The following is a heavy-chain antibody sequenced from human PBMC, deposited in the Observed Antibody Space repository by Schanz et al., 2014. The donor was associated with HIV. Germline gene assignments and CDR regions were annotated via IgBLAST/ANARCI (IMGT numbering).Heavy chain of an antibody. V-gene: IGHV3-23*01. Sequence: EVQLLESGGGLAQPGGSLRLSCVTSGFMFRNYAMSWVRQAPGKGLEWVSSITGSGSSTYYADSVKGRFTISRDNSKNTLFLQLNSLRAEDTAVYYCARGAGDTDWGRIWGQGTLVTVSS. CDR2: ITGSGSST. D-gene: IGHD5-18*01. CDR3: ARGAGDTDWGRI. CDR1: GFMFRNYA. J-gene: IGHJ3*02.